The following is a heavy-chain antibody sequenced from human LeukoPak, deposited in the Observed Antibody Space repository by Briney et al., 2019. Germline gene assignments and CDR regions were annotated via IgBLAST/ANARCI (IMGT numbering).Heavy chain of an antibody. CDR2: ISYDGSNK. CDR1: GFTFSSYG. D-gene: IGHD6-6*01. CDR3: AKGLIAARLTPFDY. Sequence: PGGSLRLSCAASGFTFSSYGMHWVRQAPGKGLEWVAVISYDGSNKYYADSVKGRFTNSRDNSKNTLYLQMNSLRAEDTAVYYCAKGLIAARLTPFDYWGQGTLVTVSS. J-gene: IGHJ4*02. V-gene: IGHV3-30*18.